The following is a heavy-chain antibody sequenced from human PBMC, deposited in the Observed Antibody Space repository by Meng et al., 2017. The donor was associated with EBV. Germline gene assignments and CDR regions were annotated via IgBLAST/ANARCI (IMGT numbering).Heavy chain of an antibody. CDR3: ARPFPSIVSPRLDPFGD. Sequence: QLQLQESGPGQVKPSXXXXLTXXFXXDSISSFYYWAWLRQPPGRGLEWIGSAHYSGRTYYSPSLRSRVTVSIDTSKNQFSLRLTSVTAAGTALYYCARPFPSIVSPRLDPFGDWGQGALVTVYS. D-gene: IGHD5/OR15-5a*01. CDR2: AHYSGRT. CDR1: XDSISSFYY. J-gene: IGHJ4*02. V-gene: IGHV4-39*01.